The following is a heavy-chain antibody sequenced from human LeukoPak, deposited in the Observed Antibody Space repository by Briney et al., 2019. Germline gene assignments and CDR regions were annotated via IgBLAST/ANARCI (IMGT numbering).Heavy chain of an antibody. CDR1: GCSISSYY. CDR2: IYYSGST. CDR3: ARVGSRNWFDP. D-gene: IGHD3-10*01. V-gene: IGHV4-59*01. J-gene: IGHJ5*02. Sequence: PSETLSLTCAVSGCSISSYYLSWIRQPPGKGLEWIGYIYYSGSTNYNPSLKSRVTISVDTSKNQFSLKLSSVTAADTPVYYCARVGSRNWFDPWGQGTLVTVSS.